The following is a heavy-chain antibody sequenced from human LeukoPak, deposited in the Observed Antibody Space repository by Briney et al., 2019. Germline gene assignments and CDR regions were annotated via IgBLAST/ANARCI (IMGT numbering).Heavy chain of an antibody. V-gene: IGHV4-59*08. Sequence: SETLSLTCTVSGGSISSYYWSWIQQPPGKGLEWIGYIYYSGSTNYNPSLKSRVTISVDTSRNQFSLKLSSVTAADTAVYYCAPSEAYGDYVPFDYWGQGTLVTVSS. CDR1: GGSISSYY. J-gene: IGHJ4*02. CDR2: IYYSGST. CDR3: APSEAYGDYVPFDY. D-gene: IGHD4-17*01.